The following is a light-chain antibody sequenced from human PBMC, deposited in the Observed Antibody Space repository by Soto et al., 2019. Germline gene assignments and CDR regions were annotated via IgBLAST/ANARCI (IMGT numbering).Light chain of an antibody. CDR2: AVS. V-gene: IGLV2-11*01. CDR1: SSDVGGFNY. Sequence: QSALTQPRSVSGSPGQSVTISCTGTSSDVGGFNYVSWYQQHPGSAPKLIIYAVSKRPSGVPDRFSGSKSGNTASLTLSVLQAEDEADYYCCAYAGSYVVFGGVTKLTVL. J-gene: IGLJ2*01. CDR3: CAYAGSYVV.